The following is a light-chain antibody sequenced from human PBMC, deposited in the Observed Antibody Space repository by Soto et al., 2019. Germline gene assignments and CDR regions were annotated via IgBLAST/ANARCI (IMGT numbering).Light chain of an antibody. Sequence: DIQMTHSPYSLSASVGDRVTRNCVESQSITYLLAWYQQKPGRAPKLLIYDVFNLQSGVPSSFSGSGSGTEFTLTISSLQPDDSATYSCKQYHSFSLTFGQGTKVDIK. CDR1: QSITYL. J-gene: IGKJ2*01. V-gene: IGKV1-5*01. CDR3: KQYHSFSLT. CDR2: DVF.